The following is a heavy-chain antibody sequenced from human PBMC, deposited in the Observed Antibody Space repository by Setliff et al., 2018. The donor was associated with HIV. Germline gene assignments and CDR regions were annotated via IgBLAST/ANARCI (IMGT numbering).Heavy chain of an antibody. D-gene: IGHD2-21*02. J-gene: IGHJ4*02. CDR1: GASISSNSYY. Sequence: SETLSLTCSVSGASISSNSYYWGWIRQPPGEGLEWIGYISYSGSTNYNPSLKSRVTILVDTSKNHFSLKLTSVTAADTAVYHCARAGAEVTSHFDHWGQGTLVTVS. V-gene: IGHV4-61*03. CDR2: ISYSGST. CDR3: ARAGAEVTSHFDH.